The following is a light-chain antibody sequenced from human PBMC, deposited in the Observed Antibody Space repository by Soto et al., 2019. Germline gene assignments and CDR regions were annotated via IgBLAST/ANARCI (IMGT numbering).Light chain of an antibody. CDR1: QSVSSY. CDR2: GAS. CDR3: QQYFEWPPMT. V-gene: IGKV3-15*01. J-gene: IGKJ1*01. Sequence: EIVLTQFPATLSLSPGERATLSCRASQSVSSYLAWYQQKPGQAPRLLISGASTRAAGISDRFRGSGSGTEFTLTISSLRSEDSAIYYCQQYFEWPPMTFGQGTKVDIK.